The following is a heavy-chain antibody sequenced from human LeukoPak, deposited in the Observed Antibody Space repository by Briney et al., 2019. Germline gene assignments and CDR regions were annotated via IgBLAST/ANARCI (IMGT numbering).Heavy chain of an antibody. J-gene: IGHJ6*02. CDR1: GGTFSSYA. CDR3: ARVGIAAAGTLLYGMDV. D-gene: IGHD6-13*01. CDR2: IIPIFGIA. Sequence: GASVKVSCKASGGTFSSYAISWVRQAPGQGLEWMGRIIPIFGIANSAQKFQGRVTITADNSTSTAYMELSSLRSEDTAVYYCARVGIAAAGTLLYGMDVWGQGTTVTVSS. V-gene: IGHV1-69*04.